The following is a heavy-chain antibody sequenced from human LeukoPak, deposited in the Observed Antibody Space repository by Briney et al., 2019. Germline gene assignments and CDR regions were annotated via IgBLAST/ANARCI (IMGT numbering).Heavy chain of an antibody. CDR1: GFTFSSYT. Sequence: GGSLRLSCAASGFTFSSYTMHWVRQAPGKGLEWVALISFDGNNQYYADSVKGRFTVSRDNSKNTLYLQMNSLRAEDTAVYYCAKDLNWGGRWGQGTLVTVSS. CDR3: AKDLNWGGR. V-gene: IGHV3-30*04. CDR2: ISFDGNNQ. J-gene: IGHJ4*02. D-gene: IGHD7-27*01.